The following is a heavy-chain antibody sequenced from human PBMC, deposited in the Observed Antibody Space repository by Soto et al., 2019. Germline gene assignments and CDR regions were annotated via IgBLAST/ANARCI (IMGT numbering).Heavy chain of an antibody. V-gene: IGHV1-3*01. CDR3: ASAFTVPAAICY. J-gene: IGHJ4*02. CDR2: INAGNGNT. D-gene: IGHD2-2*02. CDR1: GYTFTSYA. Sequence: ASVKVSCKASGYTFTSYAMHWVRQAPGQRLEWMGWINAGNGNTKYSQKFQGRVTITRDTSASTAYMELSSLRSEDTAVYYGASAFTVPAAICYWGQGTLVTVAS.